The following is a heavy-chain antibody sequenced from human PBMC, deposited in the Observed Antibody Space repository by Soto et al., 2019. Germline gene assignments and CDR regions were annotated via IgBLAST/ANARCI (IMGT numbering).Heavy chain of an antibody. D-gene: IGHD3-16*02. J-gene: IGHJ4*02. CDR3: AKDHDYVWGNYRYTADY. V-gene: IGHV1-46*01. Sequence: ASVKVSCKTSGYTFINYYIHWMRQAPGLGLEWMGMINPSGGSISSAQKFQARLTMTRDTSTSTVYMELSRLKSEDTAMYYCAKDHDYVWGNYRYTADYWGQGTQVTVSS. CDR1: GYTFINYY. CDR2: INPSGGSI.